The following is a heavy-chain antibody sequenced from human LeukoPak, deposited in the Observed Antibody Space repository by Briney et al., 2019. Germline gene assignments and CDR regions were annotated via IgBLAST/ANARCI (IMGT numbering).Heavy chain of an antibody. CDR3: ARDDRDGYGKARHFDF. Sequence: SQTLSLTCAISGDSVSGNTAGWNWIRQSPSRGLEWLGRTYYRSKWYNDYAASVRSRISINPDTSKNQFSLQLNSVTPEDTAVYYCARDDRDGYGKARHFDFWGQGTLVTVSS. V-gene: IGHV6-1*01. J-gene: IGHJ4*02. CDR2: TYYRSKWYN. CDR1: GDSVSGNTAG. D-gene: IGHD5-24*01.